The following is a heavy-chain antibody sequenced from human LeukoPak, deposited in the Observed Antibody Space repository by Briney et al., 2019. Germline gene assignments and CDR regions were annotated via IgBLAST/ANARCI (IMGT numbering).Heavy chain of an antibody. CDR3: AREGHTSGYCGCFDN. J-gene: IGHJ3*02. D-gene: IGHD3-22*01. V-gene: IGHV3-7*01. Sequence: GGSLRLSCAASPFTSSGHWMSWVRQAPGKGLEWVANIKEDGSEKYYLDSVKGRFTISRDDSRSTVDLQLSSLRPDDTAVYYCAREGHTSGYCGCFDNWGQGTAVAVSS. CDR2: IKEDGSEK. CDR1: PFTSSGHW.